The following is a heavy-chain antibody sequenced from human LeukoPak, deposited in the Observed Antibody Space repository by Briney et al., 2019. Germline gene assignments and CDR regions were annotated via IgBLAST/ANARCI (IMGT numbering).Heavy chain of an antibody. J-gene: IGHJ3*02. CDR3: ARGPPGYSGSSTDAFDI. Sequence: GGSLRLSCAASGFIFSSYAMHWVRQAPGKGLEWVAVISYDGSNKYYADSVKGRFTISRDNSKNTLYLQMNSLRAEDTAVYYCARGPPGYSGSSTDAFDIWGQGTMVTVSS. CDR2: ISYDGSNK. V-gene: IGHV3-30-3*01. D-gene: IGHD1-26*01. CDR1: GFIFSSYA.